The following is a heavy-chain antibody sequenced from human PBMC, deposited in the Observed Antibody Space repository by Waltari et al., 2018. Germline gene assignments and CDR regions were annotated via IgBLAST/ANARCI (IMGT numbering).Heavy chain of an antibody. V-gene: IGHV4-61*02. J-gene: IGHJ4*02. D-gene: IGHD1-26*01. Sequence: QVQLQESGPGLVKPSQTLSLTCTVSGGSIDRGRYYWSWIRQPAGKGLAWIGRIYTSGSTNYNPSLKSRVTISVDTSKNQFSLNLSSVTAADTAVYYCARGPLLSKVDYWGQGTLVTVSS. CDR2: IYTSGST. CDR3: ARGPLLSKVDY. CDR1: GGSIDRGRYY.